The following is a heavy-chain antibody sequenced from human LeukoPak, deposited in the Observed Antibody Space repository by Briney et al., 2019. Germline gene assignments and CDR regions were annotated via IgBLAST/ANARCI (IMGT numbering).Heavy chain of an antibody. D-gene: IGHD2-2*01. CDR3: ACGSYVYYYYGMDV. V-gene: IGHV4-31*03. J-gene: IGHJ6*02. CDR2: IYYSGST. Sequence: SEPLSLSGTVSGGSISSGGYYWSWIRQHPGKGLEWVGYIYYSGSTYYNPSLKSRVSISVDTCKNQCCLKLSSVTAADTAVYYCACGSYVYYYYGMDVWGQGTTVTVSS. CDR1: GGSISSGGYY.